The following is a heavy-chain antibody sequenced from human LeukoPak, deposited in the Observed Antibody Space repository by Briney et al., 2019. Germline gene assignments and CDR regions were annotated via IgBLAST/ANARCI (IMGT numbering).Heavy chain of an antibody. CDR3: ARGTLYCSSTSCYPDAFDI. CDR1: GYTFTSYG. Sequence: ASVKVSCKASGYTFTSYGISWVRQAPGQGLEWMGWISAYNGNTNYAQKLQGGVTMTTDTSTSTAYMELRSLRSDDTAVYYCARGTLYCSSTSCYPDAFDIWGQGTMVTVSS. CDR2: ISAYNGNT. J-gene: IGHJ3*02. V-gene: IGHV1-18*01. D-gene: IGHD2-2*01.